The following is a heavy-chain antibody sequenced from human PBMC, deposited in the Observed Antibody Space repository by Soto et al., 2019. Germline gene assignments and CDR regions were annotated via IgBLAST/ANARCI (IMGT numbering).Heavy chain of an antibody. V-gene: IGHV3-7*01. D-gene: IGHD3-16*01. CDR3: ARDIGFDYVN. CDR1: GFNVMSYW. J-gene: IGHJ4*02. CDR2: IKEDGSEI. Sequence: GGSLRLSCAVSGFNVMSYWLSWVRQAPGKGLEWVASIKEDGSEIYYLHSVRGRLSISRDSAGNALHLTMNYLSAEDTGVYFCARDIGFDYVNWGQGTLVTVSS.